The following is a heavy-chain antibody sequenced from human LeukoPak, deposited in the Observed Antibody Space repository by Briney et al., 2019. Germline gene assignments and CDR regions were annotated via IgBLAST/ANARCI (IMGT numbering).Heavy chain of an antibody. CDR1: GFTFSSYW. CDR2: IYSDGSST. CDR3: ASSGGSSTLDY. Sequence: GGSLRLSCAASGFTFSSYWMHWVRHAPGKGLVWVSRIYSDGSSTSYADSVKGRFTISRDNAKNTLYLQMNSLRAEDTAVYYCASSGGSSTLDYWGQGTLVTVSS. J-gene: IGHJ4*02. D-gene: IGHD2-15*01. V-gene: IGHV3-74*01.